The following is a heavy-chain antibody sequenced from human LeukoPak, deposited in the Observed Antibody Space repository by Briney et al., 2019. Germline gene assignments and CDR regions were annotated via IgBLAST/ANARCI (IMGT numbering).Heavy chain of an antibody. CDR3: TRGGSGNGVVVAAWFDP. J-gene: IGHJ5*02. CDR2: IYYSGST. Sequence: SETLSLTCTVSGGSISSYYWTWIRQPPGKGLEWIGYIYYSGSTNYNPSLKSRVTISVDTSKNQFSLKLTSVTAADTAVYYCTRGGSGNGVVVAAWFDPWGQGTLVTVSS. V-gene: IGHV4-59*01. D-gene: IGHD2-15*01. CDR1: GGSISSYY.